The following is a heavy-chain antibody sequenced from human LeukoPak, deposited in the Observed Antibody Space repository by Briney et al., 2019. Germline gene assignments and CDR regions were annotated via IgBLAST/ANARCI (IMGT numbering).Heavy chain of an antibody. Sequence: KDGESLKISCQGSGYSFTTYWIGWVRQMPGKGLECMGIIYPGDSDTRYSPSFQGQVTISADKSINTAYLQWSSLKASDTAMYYCARRGSSWSPPDPYFDYWGQGTLVTVSS. J-gene: IGHJ4*02. V-gene: IGHV5-51*01. D-gene: IGHD6-13*01. CDR3: ARRGSSWSPPDPYFDY. CDR2: IYPGDSDT. CDR1: GYSFTTYW.